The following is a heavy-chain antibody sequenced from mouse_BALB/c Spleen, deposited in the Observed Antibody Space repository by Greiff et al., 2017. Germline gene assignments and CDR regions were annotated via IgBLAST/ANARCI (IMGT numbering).Heavy chain of an antibody. D-gene: IGHD2-2*01. J-gene: IGHJ4*01. Sequence: EVKLVESGGGLVKPGGSLKLSCAASGFTFSSYAMSWVRQSPEKRLEWVAEISSGGSYTYYPDTVTGRFTISRDNAKNTLYLEMSSLRSEDTAMYYCARGNYGYDAYYAMDYWGQGTSVTVSS. V-gene: IGHV5-9-4*01. CDR3: ARGNYGYDAYYAMDY. CDR1: GFTFSSYA. CDR2: ISSGGSYT.